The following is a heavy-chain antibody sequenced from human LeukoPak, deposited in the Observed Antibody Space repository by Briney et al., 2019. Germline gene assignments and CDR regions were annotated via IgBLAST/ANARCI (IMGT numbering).Heavy chain of an antibody. CDR2: MNPNSGNT. CDR3: ARGRMVAVAGPPDY. CDR1: GYTFTSYD. D-gene: IGHD6-19*01. J-gene: IGHJ4*02. V-gene: IGHV1-8*01. Sequence: GASVKVSCKASGYTFTSYDINWVRQATGQGLEWMGWMNPNSGNTGYAQKFQGRVTMTRNTSISTAYMDLSSLRSEDTAVYYCARGRMVAVAGPPDYWGQGTLVTVSS.